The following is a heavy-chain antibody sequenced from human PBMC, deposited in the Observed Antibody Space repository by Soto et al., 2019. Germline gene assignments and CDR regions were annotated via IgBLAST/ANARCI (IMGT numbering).Heavy chain of an antibody. V-gene: IGHV1-2*02. CDR2: INPNSGGT. D-gene: IGHD3-22*01. CDR3: ARDSASYDSSGYYYVGFDY. CDR1: GGTFSSSG. Sequence: ASVKVSCKASGGTFSSSGISWVRQAPGQGLEWMGWINPNSGGTNYAQKFQGRVTMTRDTSISTAYMELSRLRSDDTAVYYCARDSASYDSSGYYYVGFDYWGQGTLVTVSS. J-gene: IGHJ4*02.